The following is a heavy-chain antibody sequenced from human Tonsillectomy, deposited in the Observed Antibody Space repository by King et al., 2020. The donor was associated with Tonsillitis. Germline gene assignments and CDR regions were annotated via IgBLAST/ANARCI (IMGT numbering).Heavy chain of an antibody. J-gene: IGHJ4*02. CDR3: TRYEHEDILTCPPAGYFDY. CDR2: IRSIAYGGTT. CDR1: GFTFGDYA. V-gene: IGHV3-49*03. D-gene: IGHD3-9*01. Sequence: VQLVESGGGLVQPGRSLRLSCRTSGFTFGDYAMSWFRQAPGKGLEGVGFIRSIAYGGTTEYAASVKGRFTISRDDSKSIAYLQMNSLKTEDTAVYYCTRYEHEDILTCPPAGYFDYWGQGTLVTVSS.